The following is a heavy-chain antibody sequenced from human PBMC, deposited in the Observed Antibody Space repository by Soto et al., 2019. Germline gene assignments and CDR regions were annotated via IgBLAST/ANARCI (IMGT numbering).Heavy chain of an antibody. CDR2: ISYDGSNK. D-gene: IGHD2-8*02. J-gene: IGHJ4*02. CDR3: TNLLVY. V-gene: IGHV3-30*18. CDR1: GFNFSSYG. Sequence: PGGSLSLSYAASGFNFSSYGMHWVRQAPGKGLEWVAVISYDGSNKYYADSVKGRFTISRDNSKNTLYLQMNSLRAEDTAVYYCTNLLVYWGQGTLVTVSS.